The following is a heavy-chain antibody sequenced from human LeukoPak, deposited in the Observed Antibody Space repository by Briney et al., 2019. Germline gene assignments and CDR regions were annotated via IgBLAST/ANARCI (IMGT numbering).Heavy chain of an antibody. CDR1: GDSISDYY. D-gene: IGHD3-10*01. CDR2: IYYSGST. Sequence: SETLSLTCTVSGDSISDYYWNWIRQPPGKGLEWIGYIYYSGSTNYSPSLKSRVTISIDESKTRFSLRLNSVTAADTAVYYCARFGVIGTSVYNWFDPWGQGTRVTVSS. V-gene: IGHV4-59*01. J-gene: IGHJ5*02. CDR3: ARFGVIGTSVYNWFDP.